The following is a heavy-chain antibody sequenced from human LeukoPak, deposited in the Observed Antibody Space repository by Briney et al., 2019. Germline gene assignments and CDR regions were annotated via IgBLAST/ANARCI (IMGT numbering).Heavy chain of an antibody. CDR2: IYYSGST. J-gene: IGHJ4*02. V-gene: IGHV4-30-4*08. D-gene: IGHD5-18*01. CDR1: GGSISSGDYY. Sequence: SETLSLTCTVSGGSISSGDYYWSWIRQPPGKGLEWIGYIYYSGSTYYNPSLKSRVTISVDTSKNQFSLKLSSVTAADTAVYYCARGRYSYGTGIDYWGQGTLVTVSS. CDR3: ARGRYSYGTGIDY.